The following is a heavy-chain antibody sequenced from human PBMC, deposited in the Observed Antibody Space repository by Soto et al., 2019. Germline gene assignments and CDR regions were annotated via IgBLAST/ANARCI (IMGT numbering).Heavy chain of an antibody. CDR1: GGSISSTDYY. J-gene: IGHJ5*02. D-gene: IGHD2-15*01. CDR2: ISYSGST. CDR3: ARVLVCSGGSCYGNWFDP. Sequence: SETLSLTCTVSGGSISSTDYYWSWIRQPPGKGPECIGYISYSGSTNYNPSLKSRVTISLDTSKNQFSLKLSSVTAADTAVYYCARVLVCSGGSCYGNWFDPWGQGTLVTVSS. V-gene: IGHV4-30-4*01.